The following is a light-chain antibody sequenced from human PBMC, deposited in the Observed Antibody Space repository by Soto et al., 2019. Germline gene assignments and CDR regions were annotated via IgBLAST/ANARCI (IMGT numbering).Light chain of an antibody. Sequence: EIVLTQSPGTLSLSLGERATLSCRASQSVSSNYLAWYQQKPGQAPRLLIYATSSRATGIPDRFSGSGSGTYVTSIISRLEPEDFAVYYCQQYGNSPGYSFGQGPELEIK. J-gene: IGKJ2*03. CDR3: QQYGNSPGYS. V-gene: IGKV3-20*01. CDR2: ATS. CDR1: QSVSSNY.